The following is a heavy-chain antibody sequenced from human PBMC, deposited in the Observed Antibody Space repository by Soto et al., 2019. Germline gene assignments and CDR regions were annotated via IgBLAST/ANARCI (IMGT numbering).Heavy chain of an antibody. CDR3: AKVFYYYDSSGYYYFDY. V-gene: IGHV3-23*01. Sequence: GGSLRLSCAASGFTFSSYAVSWVRQAPGKGPEWISSISGSGSTIYYADSVKGRLTISRDNSKNTLYLQMSSLRAEDTAVYYCAKVFYYYDSSGYYYFDYWGQGTLVTVSS. J-gene: IGHJ4*02. D-gene: IGHD3-22*01. CDR1: GFTFSSYA. CDR2: ISGSGSTI.